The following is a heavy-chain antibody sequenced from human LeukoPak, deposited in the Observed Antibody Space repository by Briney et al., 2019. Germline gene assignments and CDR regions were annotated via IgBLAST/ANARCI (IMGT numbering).Heavy chain of an antibody. V-gene: IGHV3-11*06. CDR1: GFTFSDYY. J-gene: IGHJ6*04. CDR2: SSSSYT. D-gene: IGHD2-2*01. CDR3: ARDQVVPAAMYYYYGMDV. Sequence: PGGSLRLSCAASGFTFSDYYMSSSSSYTNYADSVKGRFTISRDNAKNSLYLQMNSLRAEDTAVYYCARDQVVPAAMYYYYGMDVWGKGTTVTVSS.